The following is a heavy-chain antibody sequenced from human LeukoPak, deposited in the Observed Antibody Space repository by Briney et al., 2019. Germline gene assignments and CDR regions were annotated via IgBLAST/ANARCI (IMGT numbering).Heavy chain of an antibody. CDR1: GYTFTRYY. CDR2: INPSGGDT. CDR3: ARENAGEDY. V-gene: IGHV1-46*01. Sequence: GASVKISCKASGYTFTRYYMHWVRQAPGQGLEWMGMINPSGGDTTYAVKLQGRVTMTGDTSTSTVYMELSSLRSEDTAVYYCARENAGEDYWGQATMV. D-gene: IGHD2-21*01. J-gene: IGHJ4*02.